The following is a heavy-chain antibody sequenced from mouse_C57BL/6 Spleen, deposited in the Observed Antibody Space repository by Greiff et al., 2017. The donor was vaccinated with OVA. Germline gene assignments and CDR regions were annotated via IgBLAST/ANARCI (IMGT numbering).Heavy chain of an antibody. CDR2: IYPGDGDT. CDR3: ATNWDEGYFDY. D-gene: IGHD4-1*01. V-gene: IGHV1-82*01. Sequence: QVQLKESGPELVKPGASVKISCKASGYAFSSSWMNWVKQRPGKGLEWIGRIYPGDGDTNYNGKFKGKATLTADKSSSTAYMQLSSLTSEDSAVYFCATNWDEGYFDYWGQGTTLTVSS. J-gene: IGHJ2*01. CDR1: GYAFSSSW.